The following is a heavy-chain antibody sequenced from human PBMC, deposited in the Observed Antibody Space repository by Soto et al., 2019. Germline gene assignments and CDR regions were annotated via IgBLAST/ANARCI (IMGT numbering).Heavy chain of an antibody. CDR3: ARSAIAGYCSSTSCTDPYYYMDV. Sequence: GASVKVSCKASGYTFTGYYMHWVRQAPGQGLEWMGWINPNSGGTNYAQKFQGWVTVTRDTPISTAYMELSRLRSDDTAVYYCARSAIAGYCSSTSCTDPYYYMDVWGKGTTVTVSS. CDR2: INPNSGGT. D-gene: IGHD2-2*03. J-gene: IGHJ6*03. V-gene: IGHV1-2*04. CDR1: GYTFTGYY.